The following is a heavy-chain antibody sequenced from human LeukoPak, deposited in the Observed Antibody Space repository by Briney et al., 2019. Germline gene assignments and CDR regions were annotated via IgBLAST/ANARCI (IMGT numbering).Heavy chain of an antibody. V-gene: IGHV1-3*01. CDR3: ATCPFHCSSTSCYCYGAFDI. CDR2: INAGNGNT. J-gene: IGHJ3*02. Sequence: GASVKVSCKASGYTFTSYAMHWVRQAPGQRLEWMGWINAGNGNTKYSQKFQGRVTITRDTSASTAYMELSSLRSEDTAVYYCATCPFHCSSTSCYCYGAFDIWGQGTMVTVSS. D-gene: IGHD2-2*01. CDR1: GYTFTSYA.